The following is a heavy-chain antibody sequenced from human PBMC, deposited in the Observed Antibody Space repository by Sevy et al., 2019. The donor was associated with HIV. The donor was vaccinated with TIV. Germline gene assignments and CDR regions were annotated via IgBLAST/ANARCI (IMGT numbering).Heavy chain of an antibody. CDR2: ISGYNGDT. CDR3: ARAPSGSQGPGQYFQH. CDR1: GYTFNYYV. D-gene: IGHD1-26*01. Sequence: ASVKVSCKASGYTFNYYVITWVRQAPGQGLEWMGKISGYNGDTKYGQKFQGRVTMTTDPSTSTAYMELRSLKSDDTAVYYCARAPSGSQGPGQYFQHWGQGTLVTVSS. V-gene: IGHV1-18*01. J-gene: IGHJ1*01.